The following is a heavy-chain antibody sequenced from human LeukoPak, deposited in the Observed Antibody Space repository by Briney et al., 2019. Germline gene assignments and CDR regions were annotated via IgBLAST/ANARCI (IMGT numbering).Heavy chain of an antibody. D-gene: IGHD1-26*01. J-gene: IGHJ4*02. CDR1: GGTFSSYA. CDR2: IIPILGIA. Sequence: SVKVSCKASGGTFSSYAISWVRQAPGQGLEWMGRIIPILGIANYAQKFQGRVTITADRSTSTAYMELSSLRSEDTAVYYCARAFVVDQVGATSGIDYWGQGTLVTVSS. V-gene: IGHV1-69*04. CDR3: ARAFVVDQVGATSGIDY.